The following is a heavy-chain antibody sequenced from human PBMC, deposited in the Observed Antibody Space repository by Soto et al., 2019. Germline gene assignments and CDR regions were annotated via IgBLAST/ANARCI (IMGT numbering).Heavy chain of an antibody. D-gene: IGHD1-7*01. CDR2: IKQDGSEK. Sequence: GGSLRLSCSASGFTFSSYCMSWVRQAPGKGLEWVANIKQDGSEKYYVDSVKGRFTISRDNAKNSLYLQMNSLRAEDTAVYYCARGNWNYDFDYWGQGTLVTVSS. J-gene: IGHJ4*02. CDR3: ARGNWNYDFDY. V-gene: IGHV3-7*01. CDR1: GFTFSSYC.